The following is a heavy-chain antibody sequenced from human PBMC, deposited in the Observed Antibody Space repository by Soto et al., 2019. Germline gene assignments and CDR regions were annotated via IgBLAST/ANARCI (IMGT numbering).Heavy chain of an antibody. CDR3: AAGGGLPRYY. V-gene: IGHV4-30-2*01. J-gene: IGHJ4*02. Sequence: QLQLQESGSGLVKPSQTLSLTCAVSGGSISSGGYSWSWIRQPPGKGLEWIGYIYHSGSTYYNPYLKSRVTIAVDRSKNQFALKLSSVTAADTAVYYCAAGGGLPRYYWGQGTLVTVSS. D-gene: IGHD5-12*01. CDR1: GGSISSGGYS. CDR2: IYHSGST.